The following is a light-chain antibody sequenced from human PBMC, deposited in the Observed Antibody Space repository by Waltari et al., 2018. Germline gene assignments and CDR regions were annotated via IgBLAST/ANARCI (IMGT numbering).Light chain of an antibody. Sequence: EIVLTQSPGTLSLSPVESAPLYCRARPTVSSNYLAWYQQKPGQAPRLLIYGASNRATGIPDKFRGSGSGTDFTLTISRLGPDDFAVLYCQQYGSSPGFGPGTKVDIK. CDR3: QQYGSSPG. CDR1: PTVSSNY. CDR2: GAS. V-gene: IGKV3-20*01. J-gene: IGKJ3*01.